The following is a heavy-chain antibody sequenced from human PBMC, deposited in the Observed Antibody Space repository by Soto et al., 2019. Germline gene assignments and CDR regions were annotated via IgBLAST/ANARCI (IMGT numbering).Heavy chain of an antibody. Sequence: ESGGGLVQPGRSLRLSCAASGFTFDDYAMHWVRQAPGKGLEWVSGISWNSGSIGYADSVKGRFTISRDNAKNSLYLQMNSLRAEDTALYYCAKVTANYGAFDYWGQGTLVTVSS. J-gene: IGHJ4*02. CDR2: ISWNSGSI. V-gene: IGHV3-9*01. D-gene: IGHD4-17*01. CDR3: AKVTANYGAFDY. CDR1: GFTFDDYA.